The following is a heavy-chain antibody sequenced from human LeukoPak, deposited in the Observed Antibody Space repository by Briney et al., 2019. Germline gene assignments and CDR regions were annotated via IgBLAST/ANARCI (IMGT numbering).Heavy chain of an antibody. D-gene: IGHD3-22*01. CDR2: IYYSGGT. V-gene: IGHV4-39*01. Sequence: SETLSLTCTVSGGSISSSSYYWGWLRQPPGKGLEWIASIYYSGGTYYNPSLQSRVTISVDTSRNQFSLSLSSVTAADTAVYYCARSYYDSSGYIPAIDYWGQGTLVTVSS. CDR3: ARSYYDSSGYIPAIDY. J-gene: IGHJ4*02. CDR1: GGSISSSSYY.